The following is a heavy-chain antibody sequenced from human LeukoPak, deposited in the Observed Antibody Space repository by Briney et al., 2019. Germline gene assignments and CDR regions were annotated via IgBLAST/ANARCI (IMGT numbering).Heavy chain of an antibody. V-gene: IGHV3-9*03. J-gene: IGHJ4*02. D-gene: IGHD3-10*01. CDR2: ISWSRGNI. CDR1: GFTFDDYA. Sequence: GGSLRLSCAASGFTFDDYARRWVRQVPGKGLEWVSGISWSRGNIGYADSVRGRFTISRDSAKNSLFLQMNSLRAEDMALYYCAKGDRYSFGSGYFDYWGQGTLVTVSS. CDR3: AKGDRYSFGSGYFDY.